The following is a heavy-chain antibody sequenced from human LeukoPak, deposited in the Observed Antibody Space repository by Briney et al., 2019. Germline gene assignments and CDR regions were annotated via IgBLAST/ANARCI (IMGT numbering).Heavy chain of an antibody. CDR3: AKVTTIFGVVIHDAFDF. Sequence: GRSLRLSCAASGFTFSSYAMSWVRQAPGKGLEWVSAISGSGGSTYYADSVKGRFTISRDNSKNTLYLQMNSLRAEDTAVYYCAKVTTIFGVVIHDAFDFWGQGTMVTVSS. D-gene: IGHD3-3*01. V-gene: IGHV3-23*01. CDR2: ISGSGGST. CDR1: GFTFSSYA. J-gene: IGHJ3*01.